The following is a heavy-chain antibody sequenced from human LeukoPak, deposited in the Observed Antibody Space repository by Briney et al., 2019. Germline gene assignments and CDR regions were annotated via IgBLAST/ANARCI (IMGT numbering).Heavy chain of an antibody. CDR2: ISYDGSNK. CDR3: ARALGQRYCSGGSCPPAQH. Sequence: PGRSLRLSCAASGFTFSSYAMHGVRQAPGKGLEWVAVISYDGSNKYYADSVKGRYTISRDNSKNTLYLQMTSLEAEDTAVDYCARALGQRYCSGGSCPPAQHWGQGTLVTVSS. CDR1: GFTFSSYA. V-gene: IGHV3-30*04. J-gene: IGHJ1*01. D-gene: IGHD2-15*01.